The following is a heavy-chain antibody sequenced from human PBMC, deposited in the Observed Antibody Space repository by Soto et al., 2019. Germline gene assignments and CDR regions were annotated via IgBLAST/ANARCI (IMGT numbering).Heavy chain of an antibody. CDR3: ARGQGYCSSTSCLILVGLDY. D-gene: IGHD2-2*01. Sequence: GASVKVSCKASGGTFSSYAISWVRQAPGQGLEWMGGIIPIFGTANYAQKFQGRVTITADESTSTAYMELSSLRSEDTAVYYCARGQGYCSSTSCLILVGLDYWGQGTLVTVSS. J-gene: IGHJ4*02. V-gene: IGHV1-69*13. CDR1: GGTFSSYA. CDR2: IIPIFGTA.